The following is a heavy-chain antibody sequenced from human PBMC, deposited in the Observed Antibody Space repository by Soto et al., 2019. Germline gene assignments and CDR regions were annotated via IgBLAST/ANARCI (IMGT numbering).Heavy chain of an antibody. D-gene: IGHD3-22*01. V-gene: IGHV4-59*08. CDR2: IYYTGTT. CDR1: GGSISSYY. CDR3: ARLGGFYQSLDS. Sequence: PSETLSLTCIDSGGSISSYYWSWIRQPPGKGLEWIGYIYYTGTTTYNPSIKSRVTISVDSSKNQFSLNLTSVSAADTAVYYCARLGGFYQSLDSWGQGTLVTVS. J-gene: IGHJ5*01.